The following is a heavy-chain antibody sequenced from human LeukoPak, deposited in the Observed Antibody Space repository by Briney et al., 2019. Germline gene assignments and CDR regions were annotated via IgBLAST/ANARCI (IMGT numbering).Heavy chain of an antibody. Sequence: EGSLRLSCAASGLSFSSFAMSWVRQGPARGLEWVSSIRGKGETFYADSVKGRFTLSSDSSRNTVYFQLNNLRVEDTAIYYCAKASWVSSTDAVRWGQGTLVTVSS. J-gene: IGHJ4*02. CDR2: IRGKGET. V-gene: IGHV3-23*01. D-gene: IGHD3-16*01. CDR1: GLSFSSFA. CDR3: AKASWVSSTDAVR.